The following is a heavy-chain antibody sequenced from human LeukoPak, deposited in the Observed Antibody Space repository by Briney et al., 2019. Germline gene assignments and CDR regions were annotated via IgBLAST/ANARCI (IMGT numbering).Heavy chain of an antibody. D-gene: IGHD3-10*01. Sequence: SETLSLTCAVYGGSFSGYYWSWIRQSPGKGLEWIGEINHSGSTYYNPSLKSRVTMSVDTSKNQFSLKLSSVTAADTAVYYCARGRGEGRGISMVRGVRAPSYNWFDPWGHGTLVIVSS. CDR1: GGSFSGYY. CDR3: ARGRGEGRGISMVRGVRAPSYNWFDP. CDR2: INHSGST. J-gene: IGHJ5*02. V-gene: IGHV4-34*01.